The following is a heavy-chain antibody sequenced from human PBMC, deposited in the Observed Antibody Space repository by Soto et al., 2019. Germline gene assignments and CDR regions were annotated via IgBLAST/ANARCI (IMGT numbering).Heavy chain of an antibody. V-gene: IGHV3-23*01. D-gene: IGHD3-3*01. J-gene: IGHJ3*02. CDR2: ISGSLGSA. CDR1: GFTLSDHY. CDR3: AKDSRLPGFGLLIHAFDI. Sequence: GGSLRLSCAGSGFTLSDHYIDWVRQAPGKGLEWVSTISGSLGSAYYAASVEGRFTISGDNSNNTLYLQMNSLRVEDTATYYCAKDSRLPGFGLLIHAFDIWGHGTMVT.